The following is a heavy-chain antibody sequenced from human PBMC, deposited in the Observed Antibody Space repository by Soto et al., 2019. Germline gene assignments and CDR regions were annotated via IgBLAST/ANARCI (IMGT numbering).Heavy chain of an antibody. Sequence: SETLSLTCTVSGGSISSSSYYWGWIRQPPGKGLEWIGSIYYSGSTYYNPSLKSRVTISVDTSKNQFSLKLSSVTAADTAVYYCARHSGSYYYYYYYGMDVWGQGTTVTVSS. CDR1: GGSISSSSYY. V-gene: IGHV4-39*01. D-gene: IGHD1-26*01. J-gene: IGHJ6*02. CDR2: IYYSGST. CDR3: ARHSGSYYYYYYYGMDV.